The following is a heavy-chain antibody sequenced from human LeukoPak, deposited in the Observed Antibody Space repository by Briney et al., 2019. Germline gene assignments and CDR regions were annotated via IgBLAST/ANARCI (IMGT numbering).Heavy chain of an antibody. V-gene: IGHV4-34*01. CDR1: GGSFSCYY. Sequence: PSETLSLTCAVYGGSFSCYYWSWIRRPPGKGLEWIGEINHSGSTNYNPSLKSRVTISVDTSKNQFSLKLSSVTAADTAVYYCARIREDSYGPLDYWGQGTLVTASS. J-gene: IGHJ4*02. CDR2: INHSGST. D-gene: IGHD5-18*01. CDR3: ARIREDSYGPLDY.